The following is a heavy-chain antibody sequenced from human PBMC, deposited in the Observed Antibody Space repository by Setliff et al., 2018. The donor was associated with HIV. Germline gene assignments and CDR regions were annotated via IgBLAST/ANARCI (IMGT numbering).Heavy chain of an antibody. J-gene: IGHJ4*02. Sequence: HPGGSLRLSCVASGFTFSSYGMHWVRQAPGKGPEWVAFIRFDGSNKYYADSVKGRFTISRDNSKSTLYLQMNSLRAEDTAVYFCAKKALGSEYYLDYWGQGTLVTVSS. CDR1: GFTFSSYG. D-gene: IGHD3-16*01. CDR3: AKKALGSEYYLDY. V-gene: IGHV3-30*02. CDR2: IRFDGSNK.